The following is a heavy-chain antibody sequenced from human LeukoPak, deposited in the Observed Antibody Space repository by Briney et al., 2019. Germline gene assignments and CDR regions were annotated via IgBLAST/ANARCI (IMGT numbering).Heavy chain of an antibody. J-gene: IGHJ4*02. V-gene: IGHV4-39*01. CDR3: ARPLYGDYLDY. D-gene: IGHD4-17*01. CDR2: FYYSGST. CDR1: GGSISSSSYY. Sequence: PSETLSLTCTVSGGSISSSSYYWGWIRQPPGKGLEWIGSFYYSGSTYYNPSLKSRVTISVDTSKNQFSLKLSSVTAADTAVYYCARPLYGDYLDYWGQGTLVTVSS.